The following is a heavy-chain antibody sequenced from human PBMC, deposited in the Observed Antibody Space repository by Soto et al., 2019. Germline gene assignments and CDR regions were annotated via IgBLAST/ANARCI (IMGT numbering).Heavy chain of an antibody. CDR2: IYYSGRT. V-gene: IGHV4-39*01. J-gene: IGHJ4*02. CDR1: GESISSSSYY. D-gene: IGHD2-21*02. CDR3: ARQRTTVVTQAYFDH. Sequence: SETLSLTCIVSGESISSSSYYWGWIRQPPGKGLEWIGSIYYSGRTYYNPSFKSRVTISIDTSKNQFSLKLSSVTATDTAVYYCARQRTTVVTQAYFDHWGRGALVTVSS.